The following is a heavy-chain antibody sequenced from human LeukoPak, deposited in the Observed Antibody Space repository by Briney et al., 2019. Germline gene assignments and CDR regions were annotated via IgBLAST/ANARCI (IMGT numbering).Heavy chain of an antibody. J-gene: IGHJ3*02. CDR2: IYYSGST. V-gene: IGHV4-31*03. Sequence: PSETLSLTCTVSGGSISTGGYYWSWIRQHPGKGLEWIGYIYYSGSTYYNPSLKSRVTISVDTSKNQFSLKLSSVTAADTAVYYCATRYGDYPRRDAFDIWGQGTMVTVSS. CDR1: GGSISTGGYY. D-gene: IGHD4-17*01. CDR3: ATRYGDYPRRDAFDI.